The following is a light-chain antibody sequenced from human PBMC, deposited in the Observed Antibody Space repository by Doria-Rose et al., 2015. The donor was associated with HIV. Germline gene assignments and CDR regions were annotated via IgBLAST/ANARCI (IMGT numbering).Light chain of an antibody. J-gene: IGKJ5*01. V-gene: IGKV3-20*01. CDR3: QQYGTSRGT. CDR1: QRVKSSY. Sequence: TQSPGTLSLSPGERATLSCRASQRVKSSYLAWYQQKPGQAPRLLIYDASTRATGIPDMFSGRVSGTDFTLTISRLEPEDVAVYYCQQYGTSRGTFGQGTRLEIK. CDR2: DAS.